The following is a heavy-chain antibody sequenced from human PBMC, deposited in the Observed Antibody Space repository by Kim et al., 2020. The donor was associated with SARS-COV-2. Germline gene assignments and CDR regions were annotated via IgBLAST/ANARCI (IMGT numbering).Heavy chain of an antibody. V-gene: IGHV3-21*01. Sequence: GGSLRLSCAASGFTFSSYSMNWVRQAPGKGLEWVSSISSSSSYIYYADSVKGRFTISRDNAKNSLYLQMNSLRAEDTAVYYCARDQQLVASNYYYGMDVWGQGTTVTVSS. CDR3: ARDQQLVASNYYYGMDV. CDR2: ISSSSSYI. CDR1: GFTFSSYS. D-gene: IGHD6-6*01. J-gene: IGHJ6*02.